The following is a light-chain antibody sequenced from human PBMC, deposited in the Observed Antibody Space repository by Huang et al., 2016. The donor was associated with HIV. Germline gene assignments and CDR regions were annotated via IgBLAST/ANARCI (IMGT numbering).Light chain of an antibody. CDR2: GAS. CDR3: LQYNTWPKT. V-gene: IGKV3-15*01. J-gene: IGKJ1*01. Sequence: ETEMTQFPATLSVSPGESATLSCRASQSVSSNVAWYQQKPGQAPRLLVFGASTRANGIPGMFGGSGAGTEFTLTISSLQSEDFAIYYCLQYNTWPKTFGQGTKVDFK. CDR1: QSVSSN.